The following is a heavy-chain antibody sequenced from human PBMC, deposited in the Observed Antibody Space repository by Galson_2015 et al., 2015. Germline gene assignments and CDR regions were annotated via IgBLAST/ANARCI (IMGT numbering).Heavy chain of an antibody. CDR1: GFTFRSYE. J-gene: IGHJ5*02. D-gene: IGHD1-20*01. CDR2: ISGSGSTI. Sequence: SLRLSCAASGFTFRSYEMNWVRQAPGKGLEWVAYISGSGSTIYYADSVKGRFTVSRDDAKSSLFLQMNSLRADDTAVYYCVREVKMPTGNWWLDPWGLGTLVTVSS. CDR3: VREVKMPTGNWWLDP. V-gene: IGHV3-48*03.